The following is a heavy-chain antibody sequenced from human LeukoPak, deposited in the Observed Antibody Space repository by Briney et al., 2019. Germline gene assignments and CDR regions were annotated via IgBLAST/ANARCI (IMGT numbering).Heavy chain of an antibody. D-gene: IGHD1-20*01. Sequence: GASVKVSCKASGYTSTSYGISWVRQAPGQGLEWMGWISAYNGNTNYAQKLQGRVTMATATSTSTAYMELRTLRSEDTAVYYCARATNNWKDYYYMDVWGKGTTVTVSS. CDR1: GYTSTSYG. CDR3: ARATNNWKDYYYMDV. V-gene: IGHV1-18*01. J-gene: IGHJ6*03. CDR2: ISAYNGNT.